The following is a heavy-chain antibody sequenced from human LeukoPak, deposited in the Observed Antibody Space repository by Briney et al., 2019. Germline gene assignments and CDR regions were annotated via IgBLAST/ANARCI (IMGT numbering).Heavy chain of an antibody. J-gene: IGHJ6*02. D-gene: IGHD6-13*01. CDR1: GGSISSYY. V-gene: IGHV4-59*01. CDR3: ARDTGYSSSWYYYYYGMDV. CDR2: IYYSGST. Sequence: SETLSLTCTVSGGSISSYYWGWIRQPPGKGLEWIGYIYYSGSTNYNPSLKSRVTISEDTSKNQFSLKLSSVTAADTAVYYCARDTGYSSSWYYYYYGMDVWGQGTTVTVSS.